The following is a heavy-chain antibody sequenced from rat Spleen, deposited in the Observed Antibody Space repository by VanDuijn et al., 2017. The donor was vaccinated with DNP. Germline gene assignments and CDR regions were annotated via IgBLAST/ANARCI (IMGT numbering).Heavy chain of an antibody. CDR3: ATLGGIIYDF. Sequence: EVQLVETGGGLVQPGRSLKLSCIASGFTFSKYGMAWVRQAPTKGLEWVATISTSGSRTYYPDSVKGRFTVSRDDAKSTLYLQMDSLRSEDTATYYCATLGGIIYDFWGQGVLVTVSS. CDR2: ISTSGSRT. V-gene: IGHV5-29*01. J-gene: IGHJ2*01. CDR1: GFTFSKYG. D-gene: IGHD1-11*01.